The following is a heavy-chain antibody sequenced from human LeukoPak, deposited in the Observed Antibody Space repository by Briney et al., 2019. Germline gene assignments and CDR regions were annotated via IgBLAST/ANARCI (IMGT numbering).Heavy chain of an antibody. D-gene: IGHD3-22*01. CDR3: AKVFRGYYDSSGLLFDY. V-gene: IGHV3-30*18. Sequence: PGGSLRLSCAASGFTFNTYGMHWVRQAPGKGLEWVAVTSYDGGNKYYADSVKGRCTISRDNSKNTLYLQMNSLRAEDTAVYYCAKVFRGYYDSSGLLFDYWGQGTLVTVSS. J-gene: IGHJ4*02. CDR1: GFTFNTYG. CDR2: TSYDGGNK.